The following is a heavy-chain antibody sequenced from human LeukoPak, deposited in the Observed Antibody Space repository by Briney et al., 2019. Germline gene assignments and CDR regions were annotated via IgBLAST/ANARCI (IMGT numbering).Heavy chain of an antibody. D-gene: IGHD3-22*01. V-gene: IGHV4-34*01. J-gene: IGHJ6*02. CDR1: GGSFSGYY. CDR3: ARSTPDYDSSGYYYVVYYYGMDV. Sequence: SETLSLTCAVYGGSFSGYYWSWIRQPPGKGLEWIGEINHSGSTNYNPSLKSRVTISVDTSKNQFSLKLSSVTAADTAVYYCARSTPDYDSSGYYYVVYYYGMDVWGQGTTVTVSS. CDR2: INHSGST.